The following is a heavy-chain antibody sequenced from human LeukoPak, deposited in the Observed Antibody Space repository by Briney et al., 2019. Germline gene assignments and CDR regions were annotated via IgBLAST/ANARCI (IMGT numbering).Heavy chain of an antibody. CDR3: AKDRMASFGGDCHWSLVY. D-gene: IGHD2-21*01. J-gene: IGHJ4*02. CDR1: GFTFDDHA. CDR2: ISWDGVST. V-gene: IGHV3-43D*04. Sequence: PGGSLRLSCAASGFTFDDHAMHWVRRTPGKGLEWVSRISWDGVSTYYADSVRGRFIISRDNSKNSLYLQMNSLRPEGTAFYYCAKDRMASFGGDCHWSLVYRGQGTLVTVSS.